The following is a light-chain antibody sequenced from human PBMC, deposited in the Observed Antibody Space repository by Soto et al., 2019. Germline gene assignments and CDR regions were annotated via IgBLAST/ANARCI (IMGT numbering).Light chain of an antibody. CDR2: DVS. Sequence: QSALTQPASVSGSPGQSITISCTGTSSDVGGYNYVSWYQQYPGRAPKLMIHDVSNRPSGVSSRFSGSKSDNTASLTISGLQAEDEADYYCSSYTSSSTLLFGGGTQLTVL. CDR3: SSYTSSSTLL. J-gene: IGLJ2*01. V-gene: IGLV2-14*03. CDR1: SSDVGGYNY.